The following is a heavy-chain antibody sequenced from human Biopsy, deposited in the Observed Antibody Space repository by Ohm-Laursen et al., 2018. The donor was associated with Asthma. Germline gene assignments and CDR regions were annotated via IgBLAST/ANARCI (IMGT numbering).Heavy chain of an antibody. V-gene: IGHV1-69*01. D-gene: IGHD2-15*01. Sequence: SSVKVSCKSLGGTFNTYVIGWVRQAPGQGLEWIGGINSVFGTTTYPQKFQDRVTITADDSTSTVYMELSSLRSEDTAVYYCARKAGSCISRACYSLDFWGQGTLVTVSS. CDR2: INSVFGTT. J-gene: IGHJ4*02. CDR1: GGTFNTYV. CDR3: ARKAGSCISRACYSLDF.